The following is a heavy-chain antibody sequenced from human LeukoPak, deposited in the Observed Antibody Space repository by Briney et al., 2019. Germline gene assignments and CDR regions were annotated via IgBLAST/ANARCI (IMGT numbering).Heavy chain of an antibody. CDR1: GYTFTSYG. CDR2: ISAYNGNT. Sequence: ASVKVSCKASGYTFTSYGISWVRQAPGQGLEWMGWISAYNGNTNYAQKLQGRVTMTTDTSTSTAYMELRSLRSDDTAVYYCARAAPRYSSSWTNFDYWGQGTLVTVSS. J-gene: IGHJ4*02. V-gene: IGHV1-18*01. D-gene: IGHD6-13*01. CDR3: ARAAPRYSSSWTNFDY.